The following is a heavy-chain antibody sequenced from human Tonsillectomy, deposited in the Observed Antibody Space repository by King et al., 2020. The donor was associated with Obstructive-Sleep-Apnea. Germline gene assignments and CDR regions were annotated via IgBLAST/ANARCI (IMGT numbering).Heavy chain of an antibody. CDR2: IRYDGSNK. Sequence: QVQLVESGGGVVQPGRSLRLSCAASGFTFSSYGMHWVRQAPGKGLEWVAFIRYDGSNKYYADSVKGRFTISRDNSKNTLYLQMNSLRAEDTAVYYCAKVLGPGEQWLVGEIDYWGQGTLVTVSS. V-gene: IGHV3-30*02. CDR1: GFTFSSYG. CDR3: AKVLGPGEQWLVGEIDY. D-gene: IGHD6-19*01. J-gene: IGHJ4*02.